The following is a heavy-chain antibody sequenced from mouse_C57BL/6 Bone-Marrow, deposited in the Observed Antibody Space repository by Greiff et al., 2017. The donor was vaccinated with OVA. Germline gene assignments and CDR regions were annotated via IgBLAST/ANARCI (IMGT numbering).Heavy chain of an antibody. Sequence: QVTLKVSGPGILQSSQTLSLTCSFSGFSLRTSGMGVSWIRQPSGKGLEWLAHIYWDDDTRYNPSLKSRLTISKDTSRNQVFLKRTSVDTAETATYYCARRWDDALYDAMDDWGQGTSGTVSS. J-gene: IGHJ4*01. CDR2: IYWDDDT. CDR1: GFSLRTSGMG. D-gene: IGHD2-3*01. CDR3: ARRWDDALYDAMDD. V-gene: IGHV8-12*01.